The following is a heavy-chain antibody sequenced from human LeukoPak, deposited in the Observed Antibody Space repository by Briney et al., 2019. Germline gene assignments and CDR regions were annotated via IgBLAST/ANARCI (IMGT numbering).Heavy chain of an antibody. V-gene: IGHV4-39*07. CDR2: MYYTGSYTGTT. Sequence: SETLSLTCIVSDGSISSSSFYWGWSRQPPGKGLEWIGSMYYTGSYTGTTYYNPSLQSRVTISVDTSKNQFSLKLSSVTAADTAVYYCARASVVVVAATPEGEKGGNWFDPWGQGTLVTVSS. CDR1: DGSISSSSFY. D-gene: IGHD2-15*01. CDR3: ARASVVVVAATPEGEKGGNWFDP. J-gene: IGHJ5*02.